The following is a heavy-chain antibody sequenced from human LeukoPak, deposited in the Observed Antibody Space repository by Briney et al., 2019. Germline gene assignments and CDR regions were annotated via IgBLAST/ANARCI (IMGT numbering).Heavy chain of an antibody. V-gene: IGHV4-59*01. CDR2: VDHTGST. CDR1: DDSITMYY. Sequence: SETLSLTCSVSDDSITMYYWTWIRQPPGKGLEWIGYVDHTGSTNFNPSLNGRVSISRDTTKNLFSPRLRSVTAADTAVYFCARGRVSSSTWYSTYYYYFYMDVWGKGTTVTVSS. D-gene: IGHD1-1*01. J-gene: IGHJ6*03. CDR3: ARGRVSSSTWYSTYYYYFYMDV.